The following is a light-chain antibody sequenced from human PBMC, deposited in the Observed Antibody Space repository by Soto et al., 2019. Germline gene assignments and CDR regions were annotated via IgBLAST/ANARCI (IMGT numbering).Light chain of an antibody. V-gene: IGKV1-9*01. CDR2: AAS. CDR1: QGISSY. Sequence: DIQMTQSPSSLSASVGDRVTITCRASQGISSYLAWYQQKPGKAPNLLIYAASTLQSGVPSRFSGSGSGTEFTLTISSLQPEDFATYYCQQVNSYPLTFGGGTKVDIK. CDR3: QQVNSYPLT. J-gene: IGKJ4*01.